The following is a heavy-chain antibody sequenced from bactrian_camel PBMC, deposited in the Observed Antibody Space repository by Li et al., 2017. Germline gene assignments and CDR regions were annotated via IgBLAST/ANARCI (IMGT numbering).Heavy chain of an antibody. CDR3: AAALQPSDECLLIESQYHY. V-gene: IGHV3S53*01. CDR2: THTDGTS. J-gene: IGHJ4*01. CDR1: GYRYSKFC. Sequence: QLVESGGGSVQAGGSLRLSCVASGYRYSKFCMAWFRQGPGKERERVASTHTDGTSSVADDVKGRFAISQDNAENTMYLQMSSLKADDTGMYYCAAALQPSDECLLIESQYHYWGQGTQVTVS.